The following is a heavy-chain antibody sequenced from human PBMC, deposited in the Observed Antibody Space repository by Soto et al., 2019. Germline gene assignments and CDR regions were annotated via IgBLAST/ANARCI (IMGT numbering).Heavy chain of an antibody. J-gene: IGHJ4*02. CDR2: ISATGGGT. D-gene: IGHD3-16*01. CDR1: GFKFSDYA. CDR3: AKDRRAGGNSAFYFDF. V-gene: IGHV3-23*01. Sequence: HPGGSLRLSCAASGFKFSDYAMSWVRQAPGKGLEWVSLISATGGGTYYADSVKGRFTISRDNSHNTLYLQVHSLTAEDKAVYYCAKDRRAGGNSAFYFDFWGQGAQVTVSS.